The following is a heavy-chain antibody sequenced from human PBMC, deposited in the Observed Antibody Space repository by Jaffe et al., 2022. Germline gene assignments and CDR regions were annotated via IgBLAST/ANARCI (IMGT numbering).Heavy chain of an antibody. CDR1: GFTFSNYF. CDR3: AKRAADGLKYFDY. J-gene: IGHJ4*02. V-gene: IGHV3-23*01. CDR2: ISGGGSST. D-gene: IGHD6-13*01. Sequence: EVQLLESGGGLVQPGGSLRLSCAASGFTFSNYFMSWVRQAPGKGLEWVSVISGGGSSTYYADSVKGRFTISRDNSKNTLYLQINSLRAEDTAVYYCAKRAADGLKYFDYWGQGTLVTVSS.